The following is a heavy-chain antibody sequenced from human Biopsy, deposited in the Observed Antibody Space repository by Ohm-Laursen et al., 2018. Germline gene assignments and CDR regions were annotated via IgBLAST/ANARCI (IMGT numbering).Heavy chain of an antibody. CDR2: IAYDGSNK. J-gene: IGHJ3*02. Sequence: SLRLSCAASGFGMYAMHWVRQPPGKGLEWLAVIAYDGSNKYYAESVKGRFTISRDRSRDTVHLQMNSLRYEDTALYYSAKDGGQWLGGAFDIWGHGTMVSVSS. V-gene: IGHV3-30*18. CDR1: GFGMYA. CDR3: AKDGGQWLGGAFDI. D-gene: IGHD6-19*01.